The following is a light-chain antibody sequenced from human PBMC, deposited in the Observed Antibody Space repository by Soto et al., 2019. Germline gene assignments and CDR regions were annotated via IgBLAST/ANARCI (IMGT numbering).Light chain of an antibody. V-gene: IGKV1-8*01. CDR3: KQSYSTLLT. J-gene: IGKJ5*01. CDR1: QGISSY. CDR2: AES. Sequence: ASRRPQSXSSFSSATVYRVPITCLASQGISSYLAWYKQKQGKAPKLLIYAESTLQSGVQSRFSGSGSGKDFTLTIRSLQPEDFANYYCKQSYSTLLTFGNGTRRALK.